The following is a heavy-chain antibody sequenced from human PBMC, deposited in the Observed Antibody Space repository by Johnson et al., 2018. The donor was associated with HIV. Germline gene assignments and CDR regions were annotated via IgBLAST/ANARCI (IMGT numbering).Heavy chain of an antibody. V-gene: IGHV3-20*04. J-gene: IGHJ3*01. Sequence: VQLVESGGGVIRPGGSLRLSCAASGFTFDDYGVSWVRQAPGKGLEWVSGINWNGDSTDYADSVKGRFTISRDNAKISLYLQMNTLRAEDTAVYYCARDQRGGYSYGDAFDFWGQGTVVSVST. CDR1: GFTFDDYG. CDR2: INWNGDST. CDR3: ARDQRGGYSYGDAFDF. D-gene: IGHD5-18*01.